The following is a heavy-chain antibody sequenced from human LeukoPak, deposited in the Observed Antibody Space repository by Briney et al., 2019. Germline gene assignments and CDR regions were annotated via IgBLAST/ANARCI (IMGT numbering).Heavy chain of an antibody. V-gene: IGHV4-39*01. CDR2: IYYSGST. D-gene: IGHD1-26*01. CDR3: ARVVGADDYYYYYMDV. Sequence: PSETLSLTCAVYGDSLSRYYWTWIRQPPGKGLEWIGSIYYSGSTYYNPSLKSRVTISVDTSKNQFSLKLSSVTAADTAVYYCARVVGADDYYYYYMDVWGKGTTVTVSS. J-gene: IGHJ6*03. CDR1: GDSLSRYY.